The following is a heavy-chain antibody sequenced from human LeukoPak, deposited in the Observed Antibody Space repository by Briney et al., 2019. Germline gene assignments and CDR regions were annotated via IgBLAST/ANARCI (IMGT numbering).Heavy chain of an antibody. CDR2: IYYSGST. CDR3: AREAAGTGYGMDV. J-gene: IGHJ6*04. D-gene: IGHD6-13*01. V-gene: IGHV4-31*11. Sequence: PSETLSLTCAVSGGSISSGGYYWSWIRQHPGKGLEWIGYIYYSGSTYYNPSLKSRVTISVDTSKNQFSLKLSSVTAADTAVYYCAREAAGTGYGMDVWGKGTTVTVSS. CDR1: GGSISSGGYY.